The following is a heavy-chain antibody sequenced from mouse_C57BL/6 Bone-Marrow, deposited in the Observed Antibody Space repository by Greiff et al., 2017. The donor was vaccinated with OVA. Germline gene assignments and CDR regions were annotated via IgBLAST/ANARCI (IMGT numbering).Heavy chain of an antibody. J-gene: IGHJ2*01. CDR3: ARSKDY. Sequence: DVQLVESGGGLVKPGGSLKLSCAASGFTFSSYAMSWVRQTPEKRLEWVATISDGGSYTYYPDNVKGRFTISRDNAKNNLYLQMSHLKSEDTAMYYCARSKDYWGQGTTLTVSS. CDR2: ISDGGSYT. CDR1: GFTFSSYA. V-gene: IGHV5-4*01.